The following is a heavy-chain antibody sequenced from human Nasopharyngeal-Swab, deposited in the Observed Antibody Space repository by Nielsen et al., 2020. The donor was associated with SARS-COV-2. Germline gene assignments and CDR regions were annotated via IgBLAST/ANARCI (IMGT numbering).Heavy chain of an antibody. Sequence: GESLKISCAASGFTFSDYYMSWIRQAPGKGLEWISFTSGSGNTKYYADPVKGRFTISRDNAKNSLYLQMNSLRADDTAVYYCARPRLPAGGHEAADYWGQGTLVTVSS. J-gene: IGHJ4*02. CDR3: ARPRLPAGGHEAADY. CDR2: TSGSGNTK. D-gene: IGHD6-13*01. CDR1: GFTFSDYY. V-gene: IGHV3-11*04.